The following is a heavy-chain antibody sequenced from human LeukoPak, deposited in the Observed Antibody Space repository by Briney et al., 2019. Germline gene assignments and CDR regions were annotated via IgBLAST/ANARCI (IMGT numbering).Heavy chain of an antibody. CDR3: ASSSWYGMDV. V-gene: IGHV4-34*01. CDR1: GGSFSGYY. D-gene: IGHD6-13*01. CDR2: INHSGST. Sequence: PSETLSLTCAVYGGSFSGYYWSWIRQPPGKGLEWIGEINHSGSTNYNPSLKSRVTISVDTSKNQFSLKLSSVTAADTAVYYCASSSWYGMDVWGQGTTVTVSS. J-gene: IGHJ6*02.